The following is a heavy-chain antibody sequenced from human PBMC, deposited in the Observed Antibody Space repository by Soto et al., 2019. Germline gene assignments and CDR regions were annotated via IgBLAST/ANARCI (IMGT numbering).Heavy chain of an antibody. V-gene: IGHV3-33*01. Sequence: QVQLVESGGGVVQPGGSLRLSCEASGFNFSSYGIHWVRQAPGKGLEWVAIIWNDGSNEYYADSVKGRFTISRDNSKSTVYLQVSKLRAEDTAVYFCARDQTDSGGYSDSWGQGTLVTVSS. CDR2: IWNDGSNE. CDR1: GFNFSSYG. CDR3: ARDQTDSGGYSDS. D-gene: IGHD3-22*01. J-gene: IGHJ4*02.